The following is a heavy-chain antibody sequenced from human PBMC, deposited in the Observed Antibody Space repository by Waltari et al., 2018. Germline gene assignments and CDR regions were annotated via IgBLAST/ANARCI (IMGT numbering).Heavy chain of an antibody. V-gene: IGHV3-9*02. Sequence: EVYLVESGGGLVEPGRSLRLSCSASGFTSIDYGMHWIRQPPGKGLEWVAGIYCNSQRIDYIDSGRGRFTISRDNAKNSLYLQMNSLRVEDTALYFCIKESNAGGLDYWGHGTLVTVSS. CDR2: IYCNSQRI. CDR1: GFTSIDYG. D-gene: IGHD4-4*01. J-gene: IGHJ4*01. CDR3: IKESNAGGLDY.